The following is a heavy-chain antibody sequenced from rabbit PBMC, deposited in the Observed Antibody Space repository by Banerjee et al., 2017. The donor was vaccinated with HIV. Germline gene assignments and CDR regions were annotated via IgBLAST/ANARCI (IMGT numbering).Heavy chain of an antibody. J-gene: IGHJ4*01. Sequence: QEQLEESGGDLVKPEGSLTPTCTASGFSFSSSYWICWVRQAPGKGLEWIGCIYAGNSGSTYYASWAKGRFTISKTSSTTVTLQMTSLTAADTATYFCARDVRVGIRYFDLWGPSTLVTVS. CDR3: ARDVRVGIRYFDL. V-gene: IGHV1S45*01. CDR2: IYAGNSGST. CDR1: GFSFSSSYW. D-gene: IGHD8-1*01.